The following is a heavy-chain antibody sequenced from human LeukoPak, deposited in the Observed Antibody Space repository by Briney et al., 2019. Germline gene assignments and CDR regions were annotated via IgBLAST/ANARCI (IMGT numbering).Heavy chain of an antibody. V-gene: IGHV3-23*01. CDR3: AKDLHFYVARDV. CDR1: GFTFSNCA. CDR2: IGCDGNN. Sequence: GGSLSLSCAASGFTFSNCAWSWVRRAPGKGLEWVSAIGCDGNNHYSESLKGRVAISGDNSKNPMFLQISSLRGEDTALYYCAKDLHFYVARDVWGQGTTVTVSS. J-gene: IGHJ6*02. D-gene: IGHD2/OR15-2a*01.